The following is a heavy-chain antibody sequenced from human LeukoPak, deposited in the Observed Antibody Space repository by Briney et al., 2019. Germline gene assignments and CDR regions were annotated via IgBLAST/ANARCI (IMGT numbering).Heavy chain of an antibody. V-gene: IGHV3-30*04. CDR3: ARDGCSSTSCYVPPPY. CDR1: GFTFSSYA. CDR2: ISYDGSNK. Sequence: GGSLRLSCAASGFTFSSYAMHWVSQAPGKGLEWVAVISYDGSNKYYADSVKGRFTISRDNSKNTLYLQMNSLRAEDTAVYYCARDGCSSTSCYVPPPYWGQGTLVTVSS. J-gene: IGHJ4*02. D-gene: IGHD2-2*01.